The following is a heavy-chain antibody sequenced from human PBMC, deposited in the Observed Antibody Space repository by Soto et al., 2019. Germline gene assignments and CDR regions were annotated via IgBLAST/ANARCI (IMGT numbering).Heavy chain of an antibody. D-gene: IGHD1-26*01. CDR3: AIAWWELTPFDY. J-gene: IGHJ4*02. V-gene: IGHV3-66*01. Sequence: EVQLVESGGGLVQPGGSLRLSCAASGFTVSSNYMSWVRQAPGKGLEWVSVIYSGGSTYYADSVKGRFTISRDNSKNTLYLQMNSLRAEDTAVYYCAIAWWELTPFDYWGQGTLVTVSS. CDR2: IYSGGST. CDR1: GFTVSSNY.